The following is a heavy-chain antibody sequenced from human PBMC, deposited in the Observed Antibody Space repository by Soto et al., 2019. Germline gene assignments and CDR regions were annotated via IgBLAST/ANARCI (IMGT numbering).Heavy chain of an antibody. Sequence: GASVKVSCKASGYTFTSYGISWVRQAPGQGLEWMGWISAYNGNTNYAQKLQGRVTMTTDTSTSTAYMELRSLRSDDTAVYYCARDSFPYYYDSSGNDYWGQGTLVTVSS. D-gene: IGHD3-22*01. CDR2: ISAYNGNT. V-gene: IGHV1-18*04. CDR3: ARDSFPYYYDSSGNDY. CDR1: GYTFTSYG. J-gene: IGHJ4*02.